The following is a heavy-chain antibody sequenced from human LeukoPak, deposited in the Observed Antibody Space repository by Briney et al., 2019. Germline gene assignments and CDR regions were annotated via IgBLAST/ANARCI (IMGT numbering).Heavy chain of an antibody. Sequence: GGSLRLSCAASGFTFDDYAMHWVRQAPGKGLEWVSGISWNSGSIGYADSVKGRFTISRDNAKNSLYLQMNSLRAEDTALYYCASPDDGQNSDHFDYWGQGTLVTVSS. CDR1: GFTFDDYA. CDR2: ISWNSGSI. J-gene: IGHJ4*02. CDR3: ASPDDGQNSDHFDY. D-gene: IGHD4-23*01. V-gene: IGHV3-9*01.